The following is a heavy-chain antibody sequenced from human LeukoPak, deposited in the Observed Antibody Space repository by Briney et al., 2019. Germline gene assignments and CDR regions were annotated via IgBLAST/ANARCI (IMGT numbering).Heavy chain of an antibody. J-gene: IGHJ4*02. CDR3: ARVTRWLQFGYLDY. CDR1: GFSFSDYV. Sequence: GGSLRLSCAASGFSFSDYVMHWVRQAPGKGLQYVSATSSNGGNTFYARSVKGRFIISRDNSKNTLYLQMDSLRPEDTAVYYCARVTRWLQFGYLDYWGQGTLVTVSS. V-gene: IGHV3-64*01. CDR2: TSSNGGNT. D-gene: IGHD5-24*01.